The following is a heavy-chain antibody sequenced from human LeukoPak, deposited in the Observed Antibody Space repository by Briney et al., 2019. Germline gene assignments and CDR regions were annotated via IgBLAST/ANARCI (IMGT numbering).Heavy chain of an antibody. CDR1: GFTFSNAW. CDR2: ISGSGGST. V-gene: IGHV3-23*01. D-gene: IGHD3-10*01. Sequence: GGSLRLSCAASGFTFSNAWMSWVRQAPGKGLEWVSAISGSGGSTYYADSVKGRFTISRDNSKNTLYLQMNSLRAEDTAVYYCAKVLSLLWFGEPGDAFDIWGQGTMVTVSS. J-gene: IGHJ3*02. CDR3: AKVLSLLWFGEPGDAFDI.